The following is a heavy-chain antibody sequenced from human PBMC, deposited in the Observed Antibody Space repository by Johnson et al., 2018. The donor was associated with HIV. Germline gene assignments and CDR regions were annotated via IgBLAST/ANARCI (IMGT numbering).Heavy chain of an antibody. Sequence: VQLVESGGGLVQPGRSLRLSCAASGFTFDDYGMSWVRQAPGKGLEWVSAISGSGGSTYYADSVKGRFTISRDNSKNTLYLQMNSLRAEDTAVYYCAKDGYNFQLDIWGQGTMVTVSS. D-gene: IGHD5-24*01. J-gene: IGHJ3*02. CDR2: ISGSGGST. CDR3: AKDGYNFQLDI. CDR1: GFTFDDYG. V-gene: IGHV3-23*04.